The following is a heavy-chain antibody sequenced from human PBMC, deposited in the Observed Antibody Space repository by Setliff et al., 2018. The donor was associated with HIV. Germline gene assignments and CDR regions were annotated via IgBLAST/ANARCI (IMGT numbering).Heavy chain of an antibody. J-gene: IGHJ4*02. D-gene: IGHD1-26*01. Sequence: SETLSLTCTVSGDSISSYSWNWIRQSPGGGLEWIGFIFSSGSTKYNPPLQSRVTISVDTSKNQFSLKLSSVTAADTAVYYCASRRAAMWRGLFVGFENWGQGTLVTVSS. CDR2: IFSSGST. V-gene: IGHV4-4*09. CDR3: ASRRAAMWRGLFVGFEN. CDR1: GDSISSYS.